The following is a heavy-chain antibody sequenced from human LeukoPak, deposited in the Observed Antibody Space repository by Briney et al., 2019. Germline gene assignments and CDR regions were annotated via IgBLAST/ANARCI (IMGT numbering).Heavy chain of an antibody. Sequence: SGGSLRLSCAASGFTFSSYSMNWVRQAPGKGLEWVGRIKTKTDGGTTDYAAPVKGRFTISRDDSKNTLYLQMNSLKTEDTAVYYCTTEGITFGGGFYWGQGTLVTVSS. J-gene: IGHJ4*02. CDR2: IKTKTDGGTT. CDR3: TTEGITFGGGFY. CDR1: GFTFSSYS. V-gene: IGHV3-15*01. D-gene: IGHD3-16*01.